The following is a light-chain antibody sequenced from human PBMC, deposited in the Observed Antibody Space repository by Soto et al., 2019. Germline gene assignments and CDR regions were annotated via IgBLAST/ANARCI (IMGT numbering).Light chain of an antibody. CDR3: AAWDDSLSGQV. J-gene: IGLJ1*01. V-gene: IGLV1-47*01. CDR1: SSKIGRNY. CDR2: RNN. Sequence: QSVLTQPPSASGTPGQRVTISCSGSSSKIGRNYVYWYQQLPGTAPKLLIYRNNQRPSGVPERFSGSKSGTSASLAISWLRSEDEADYYCAAWDDSLSGQVFGTGT.